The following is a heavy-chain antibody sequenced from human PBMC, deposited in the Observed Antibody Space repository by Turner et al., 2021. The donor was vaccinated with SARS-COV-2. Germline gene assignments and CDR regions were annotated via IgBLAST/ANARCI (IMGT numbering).Heavy chain of an antibody. J-gene: IGHJ4*02. CDR2: ISSTRNYI. D-gene: IGHD1-26*01. CDR1: GFTFSSYS. CDR3: ARGANGNFDY. Sequence: EVQLVESGGGLVKPGGSLRLSCAASGFTFSSYSMNWVRQAPGKGLEWVSSISSTRNYIFYADSVKGRFTISRDNAKNSLYLQMNSLRVEDTAVYYCARGANGNFDYWGQGALVTVSS. V-gene: IGHV3-21*01.